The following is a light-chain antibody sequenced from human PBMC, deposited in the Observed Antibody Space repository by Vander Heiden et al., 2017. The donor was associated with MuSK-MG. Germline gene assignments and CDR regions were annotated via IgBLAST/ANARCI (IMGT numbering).Light chain of an antibody. V-gene: IGLV8-61*01. CDR3: VLYMGSGIWV. Sequence: QTAVTQEPSFSVSPGGTVTLTCGWSSGSVSTSYYPSWYQQTPGQAPRTLIYSTSTRSSGVPDRFSGSILGIKAALTITGAQADDESDYYCVLYMGSGIWVFGGGTKLTVL. J-gene: IGLJ3*02. CDR1: SGSVSTSYY. CDR2: STS.